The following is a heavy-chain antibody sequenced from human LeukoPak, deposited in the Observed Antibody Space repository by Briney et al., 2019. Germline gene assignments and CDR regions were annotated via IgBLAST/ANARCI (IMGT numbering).Heavy chain of an antibody. CDR2: LSDTSSMI. CDR3: VKDGGIYPAWYFDC. J-gene: IGHJ4*02. Sequence: GGSLRLSCAASGFPFSTYAMTWVRQAPGKGLEWLSTLSDTSSMIYYADSVKGRFTISRDNSKNTVYLQMNSLRVDDTAVYYCVKDGGIYPAWYFDCWGQGTLVTVSS. D-gene: IGHD1-26*01. CDR1: GFPFSTYA. V-gene: IGHV3-23*01.